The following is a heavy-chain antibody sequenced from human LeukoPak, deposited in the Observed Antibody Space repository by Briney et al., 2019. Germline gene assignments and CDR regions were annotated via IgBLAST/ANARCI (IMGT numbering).Heavy chain of an antibody. D-gene: IGHD3-3*01. CDR3: ARGAYDFWSGSRNWFDP. CDR2: IYYSGST. J-gene: IGHJ5*02. V-gene: IGHV4-59*01. CDR1: GGSFSGYY. Sequence: SETLSLTCAVYGGSFSGYYWSWIRQPPGKGLEWIGYIYYSGSTNYNPSLKSRVTISVDTSKNQFSLKLSSVTAADTAVYYCARGAYDFWSGSRNWFDPWGQGTLVTVSS.